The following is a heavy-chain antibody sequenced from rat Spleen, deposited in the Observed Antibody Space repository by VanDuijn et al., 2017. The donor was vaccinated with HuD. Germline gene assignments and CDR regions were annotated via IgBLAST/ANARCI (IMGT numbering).Heavy chain of an antibody. D-gene: IGHD1-3*01. CDR1: GFSLTSYH. CDR3: ARRDYGLFAY. CDR2: ISSGGGNT. J-gene: IGHJ2*01. Sequence: VQLKESGPGPVQPSQTLSLTCTVSGFSLTSYHVSWVRQAPTEGLEWVASISSGGGNTYYRDSVKGRFTISRDNAKSTLYRQMDSLRSEDTPTYYCARRDYGLFAYWGQGVMVTVSS. V-gene: IGHV5-25*01.